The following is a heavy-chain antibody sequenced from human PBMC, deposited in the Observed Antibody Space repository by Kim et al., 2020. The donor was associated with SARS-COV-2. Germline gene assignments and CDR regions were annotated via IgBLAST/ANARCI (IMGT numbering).Heavy chain of an antibody. J-gene: IGHJ6*02. D-gene: IGHD3-9*01. CDR3: ARDREYYDILTGYYITSYYYYYYGMDV. CDR1: GFTFSSYA. V-gene: IGHV3-30-3*01. CDR2: ISYDGSNK. Sequence: GGSLRLSCAASGFTFSSYAMHWVRQAPGKGLEWVAVISYDGSNKYYADSVKGRFTISRDNSKNTLNLQMNSLRAEDTAVYYCARDREYYDILTGYYITSYYYYYYGMDVWGQGTTVTVSS.